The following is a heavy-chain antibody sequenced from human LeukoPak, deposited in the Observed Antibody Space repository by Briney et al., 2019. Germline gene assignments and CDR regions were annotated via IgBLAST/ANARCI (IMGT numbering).Heavy chain of an antibody. V-gene: IGHV4-30-4*01. Sequence: YFYYSGSTYYNPSLKSPVTISVDTSKNQFSLKLSSVTAADTAVYYCARTRRDGYNPVDYWGQGTLVTVSS. D-gene: IGHD5-24*01. CDR2: FYYSGST. CDR3: ARTRRDGYNPVDY. J-gene: IGHJ4*02.